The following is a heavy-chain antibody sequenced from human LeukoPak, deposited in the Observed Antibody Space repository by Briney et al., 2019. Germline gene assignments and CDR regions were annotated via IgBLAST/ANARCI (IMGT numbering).Heavy chain of an antibody. CDR2: IYSGGST. CDR1: GFTVSSNY. D-gene: IGHD4-11*01. CDR3: ARSRDYQYFDY. V-gene: IGHV3-53*01. J-gene: IGHJ4*02. Sequence: PGGSLRLSCAASGFTVSSNYMSWVRQAPGKGLEWVSVIYSGGSTYYADSVKGRFTISRDNSKNTLYLQMNSLRAEDTAVYYCARSRDYQYFDYWGQGTLVTVSS.